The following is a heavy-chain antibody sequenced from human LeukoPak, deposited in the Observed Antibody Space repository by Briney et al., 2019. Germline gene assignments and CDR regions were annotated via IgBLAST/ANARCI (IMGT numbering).Heavy chain of an antibody. D-gene: IGHD1-26*01. J-gene: IGHJ4*02. V-gene: IGHV4-59*01. CDR1: GGSISSYY. CDR2: IYYSGST. Sequence: PSETLSLTCTVSGGSISSYYWSWIRQPPGXGLEWIGYIYYSGSTNYNPSPKSRVTISVDTSKNQFSLKLSSVTAADTAVYYCASSLDLGSYYDYWGQGTLVTVSS. CDR3: ASSLDLGSYYDY.